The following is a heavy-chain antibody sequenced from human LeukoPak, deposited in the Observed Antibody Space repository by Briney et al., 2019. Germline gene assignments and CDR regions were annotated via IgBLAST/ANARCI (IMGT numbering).Heavy chain of an antibody. Sequence: ASVKVSCKASGYTFTSYGISWVRQAPGQGLEWMGWISAYNGNTNYAQKLQGRVTMTTDTSTSTAYMELRSLRSDDTAVYYCARVNRLAYSSSSANWFDPWGQGTLVTVSS. CDR3: ARVNRLAYSSSSANWFDP. CDR1: GYTFTSYG. J-gene: IGHJ5*02. D-gene: IGHD6-6*01. V-gene: IGHV1-18*01. CDR2: ISAYNGNT.